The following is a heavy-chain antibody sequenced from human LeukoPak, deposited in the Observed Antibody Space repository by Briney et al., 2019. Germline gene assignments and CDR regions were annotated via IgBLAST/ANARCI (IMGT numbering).Heavy chain of an antibody. CDR3: ARDRSTVTYTFFGY. Sequence: GASVKVSRKASGYTFTSYGISWVRQAPGQGREWMGWISAYNGNTNYAQRLQGRVTMTTDTSTSTAYMELRSLRSDDTAVYYCARDRSTVTYTFFGYWGQGTLVTVSS. V-gene: IGHV1-18*01. D-gene: IGHD4-11*01. CDR2: ISAYNGNT. CDR1: GYTFTSYG. J-gene: IGHJ4*02.